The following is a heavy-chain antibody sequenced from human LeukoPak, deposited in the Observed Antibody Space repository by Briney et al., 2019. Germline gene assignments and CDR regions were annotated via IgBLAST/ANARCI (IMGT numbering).Heavy chain of an antibody. J-gene: IGHJ2*01. CDR2: ISGSGGST. V-gene: IGHV3-23*01. CDR3: VVVTDPEGEYWYFDL. Sequence: GGSLRLSCAASGFTFSSYAMSWVRQAPGKGLEWVSAISGSGGSTYYADSVKGRFTISRDNSKNTLYLQMNSLRAEDTAVYYCVVVTDPEGEYWYFDLWGRGTLVTVSS. CDR1: GFTFSSYA. D-gene: IGHD2-21*02.